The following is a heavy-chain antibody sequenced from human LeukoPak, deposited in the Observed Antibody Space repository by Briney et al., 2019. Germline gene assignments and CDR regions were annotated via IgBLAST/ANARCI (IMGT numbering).Heavy chain of an antibody. V-gene: IGHV3-23*01. J-gene: IGHJ5*02. CDR3: ARDSGYYYGSGSHGGFDP. D-gene: IGHD3-10*01. CDR1: GFTFSSYA. Sequence: GGSLRLSCAASGFTFSSYAMSWVRQAPGRGLEWVSAISGSGGSTYYADSVKGRFTISRDNSKNTLYLQMNSLRAEDTAVYYCARDSGYYYGSGSHGGFDPWGQGTLVTVSS. CDR2: ISGSGGST.